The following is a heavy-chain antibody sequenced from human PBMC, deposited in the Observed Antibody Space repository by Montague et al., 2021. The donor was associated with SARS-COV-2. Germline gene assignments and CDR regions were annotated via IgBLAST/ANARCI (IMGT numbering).Heavy chain of an antibody. D-gene: IGHD3-10*01. V-gene: IGHV4-34*01. J-gene: IGHJ6*03. CDR2: IHHGGST. CDR1: GGSFSTYS. Sequence: SETLSLTCAVHGGSFSTYSWNWIRQPPGKGLEWIGEIHHGGSTNYNPSLKSRVTLSADTSKNHFSLKLTSVATADTAVYYCAILGDGVVPSPILGVGPYYSYYYMDVWGKGTTVTVSS. CDR3: AILGDGVVPSPILGVGPYYSYYYMDV.